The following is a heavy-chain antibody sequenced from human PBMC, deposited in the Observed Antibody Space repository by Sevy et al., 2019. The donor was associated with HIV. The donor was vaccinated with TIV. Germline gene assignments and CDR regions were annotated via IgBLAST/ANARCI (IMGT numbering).Heavy chain of an antibody. CDR2: IYTSGST. V-gene: IGHV4-4*07. Sequence: SETLSLTCTVSGGSISSYYWSWIRQPAGKGLEWIGRIYTSGSTNYNPSLKSRVTMSVDTSKNQFSLKLSAVTAADTSVEYCAGGVRRSPGNWFDPWGQGTLVTVSS. D-gene: IGHD6-13*01. CDR1: GGSISSYY. J-gene: IGHJ5*02. CDR3: AGGVRRSPGNWFDP.